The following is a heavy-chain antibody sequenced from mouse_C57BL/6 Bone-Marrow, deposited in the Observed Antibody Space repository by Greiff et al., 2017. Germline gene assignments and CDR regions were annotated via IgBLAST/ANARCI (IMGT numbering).Heavy chain of an antibody. CDR2: IYPGDGDT. V-gene: IGHV1-80*01. J-gene: IGHJ4*01. Sequence: QVQLQQSGAELVKPGASVKISCKASGYAFSSYWMTWVKQRPGTGLEWIGHIYPGDGDTNYNGKFKGKATLTGDKSSSTAYMQLSSLTSEDSAVYFCARERTPYYAMDYWGKGTSVTVSS. CDR1: GYAFSSYW. CDR3: ARERTPYYAMDY.